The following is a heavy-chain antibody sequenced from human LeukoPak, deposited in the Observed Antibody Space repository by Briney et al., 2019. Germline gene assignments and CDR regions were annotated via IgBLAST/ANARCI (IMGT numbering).Heavy chain of an antibody. CDR1: RYSISSGFY. J-gene: IGHJ4*02. V-gene: IGHV4-38-2*02. Sequence: SETLSLTCTVSRYSISSGFYWGWIRQPPGKGLEWIGSIYSSGSTYYNPSLKGRVTISVDTSKNQFSLKLSSVTAADTAVYYCARDLEGATDYWGQGTLVTVSS. D-gene: IGHD1-26*01. CDR2: IYSSGST. CDR3: ARDLEGATDY.